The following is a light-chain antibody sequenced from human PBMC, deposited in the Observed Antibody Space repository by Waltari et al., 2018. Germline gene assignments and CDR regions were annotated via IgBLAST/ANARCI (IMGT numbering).Light chain of an antibody. CDR1: QSVSSY. Sequence: EIVLTQSPATLSLSPGERATLSCRASQSVSSYLAWYQQKPGQAPRLLIYDASNRATGIPARFSGSGSGTDFTITISRLEPEDFAVYYCQQRSNWPPITFGQGTRLEIK. CDR2: DAS. J-gene: IGKJ5*01. CDR3: QQRSNWPPIT. V-gene: IGKV3-11*01.